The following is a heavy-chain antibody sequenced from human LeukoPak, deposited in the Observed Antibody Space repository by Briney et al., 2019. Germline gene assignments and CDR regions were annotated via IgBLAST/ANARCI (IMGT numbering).Heavy chain of an antibody. CDR1: GFTFDDYA. Sequence: GGSLRLSXAASGFTFDDYAMHWVRQAPGKGLEWVSLISGDGGSTYYADSVKGRFTISRDNSKNSLYLQMNSLRTEDTALYYCAKDIGYYDSSGYWINYFDYWGQGTLVTVSS. CDR2: ISGDGGST. J-gene: IGHJ4*02. CDR3: AKDIGYYDSSGYWINYFDY. V-gene: IGHV3-43*02. D-gene: IGHD3-22*01.